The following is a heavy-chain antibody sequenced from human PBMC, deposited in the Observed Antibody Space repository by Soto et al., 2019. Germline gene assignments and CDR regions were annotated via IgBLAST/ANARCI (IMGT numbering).Heavy chain of an antibody. Sequence: QVRLVQSGAEVKKPGASVKVSCKASGYTFTDYYMHWVRQAPGQGLEWMGWINPNSGGTNYAQSFRGRVTMTRDTSISTAYMEVRRLRSDDTAVYYCARFQSSVAGTLADYWGQGTLVTVSS. J-gene: IGHJ4*02. V-gene: IGHV1-2*02. CDR1: GYTFTDYY. CDR2: INPNSGGT. D-gene: IGHD6-19*01. CDR3: ARFQSSVAGTLADY.